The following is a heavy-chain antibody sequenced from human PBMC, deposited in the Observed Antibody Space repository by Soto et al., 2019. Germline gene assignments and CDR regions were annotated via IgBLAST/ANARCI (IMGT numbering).Heavy chain of an antibody. J-gene: IGHJ4*02. V-gene: IGHV1-69*13. Sequence: ASVKVSCKASGGTFSSYAISWVRQAPGQGLEWMGGIIPIFGTANYAQKFQGRVTITADESTSTAYMELSSLRSEDTAVYYCARGVGEAAADTFDYWGQGTLVTVSS. D-gene: IGHD6-13*01. CDR2: IIPIFGTA. CDR3: ARGVGEAAADTFDY. CDR1: GGTFSSYA.